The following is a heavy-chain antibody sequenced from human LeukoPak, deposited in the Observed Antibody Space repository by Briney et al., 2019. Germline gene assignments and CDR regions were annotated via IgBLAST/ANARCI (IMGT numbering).Heavy chain of an antibody. V-gene: IGHV1-69*01. D-gene: IGHD3-3*01. CDR1: GGTFSSYA. CDR2: IIPIFGTA. J-gene: IGHJ4*02. CDR3: AREGFWSGYYSTPEPFDY. Sequence: GSSVKVSCKASGGTFSSYAISWVRRAPGQGLEWMGGIIPIFGTANYAQKFQGRVTITADESTSTAYMELSSLRSEDTAVYYCAREGFWSGYYSTPEPFDYWGQGTLVTVSS.